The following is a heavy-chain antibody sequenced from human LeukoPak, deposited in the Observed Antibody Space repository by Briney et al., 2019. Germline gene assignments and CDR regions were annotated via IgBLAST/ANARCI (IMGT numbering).Heavy chain of an antibody. J-gene: IGHJ6*03. D-gene: IGHD5-18*01. Sequence: GASVKLSCTASGYTFTSYYMHWVRQAPGQGLEWMGIINPSGGRTSYAQKFQGIVTMTRDMYTGTVYMELSSLRSEDTAVYYCAREGDSTAMAYYYMDVWGKGTTVTVSS. CDR3: AREGDSTAMAYYYMDV. CDR2: INPSGGRT. CDR1: GYTFTSYY. V-gene: IGHV1-46*01.